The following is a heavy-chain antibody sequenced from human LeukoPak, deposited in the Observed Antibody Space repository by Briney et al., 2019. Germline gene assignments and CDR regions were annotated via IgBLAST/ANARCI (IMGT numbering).Heavy chain of an antibody. Sequence: ASVKVSCKASGYTFTGYYMHWVRQAPGPGLEWMGRINPNSGGTNYAQKFQGRVTMTRDTSISTAYRELSRLRSDDTAVYYCARPARIAAAGTIYYYYYMDVWGKGTTVTVSS. CDR2: INPNSGGT. D-gene: IGHD6-13*01. CDR1: GYTFTGYY. J-gene: IGHJ6*03. CDR3: ARPARIAAAGTIYYYYYMDV. V-gene: IGHV1-2*06.